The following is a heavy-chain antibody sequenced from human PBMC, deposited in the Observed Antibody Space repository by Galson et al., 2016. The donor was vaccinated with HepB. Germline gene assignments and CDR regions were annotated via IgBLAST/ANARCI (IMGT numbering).Heavy chain of an antibody. CDR1: GFTFSVYS. D-gene: IGHD3-10*01. J-gene: IGHJ6*03. Sequence: SLRLSCAASGFTFSVYSMNWVRQAPGKGLEWLAYISKTSSSIQYADSVKGRFTISRDSAKNSLFLQMNSLRDEDTAVYYCARGLSRGPITLARGITARYMDVWGKGTTVTVSS. CDR3: ARGLSRGPITLARGITARYMDV. V-gene: IGHV3-48*02. CDR2: ISKTSSSI.